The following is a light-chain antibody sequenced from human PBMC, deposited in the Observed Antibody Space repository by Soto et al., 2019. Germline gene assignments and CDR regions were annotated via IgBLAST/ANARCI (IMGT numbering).Light chain of an antibody. V-gene: IGKV3-15*01. Sequence: EIVMTQSPATLSVSPGERSTLSCMSSQSVSSNLAWYQQKPGQAPRPLIYGASTRATGIPARFSGSGSGTEFTLTISSLQSEDFAVYYCQQYNNWPLRTFGQGTKVDIK. CDR3: QQYNNWPLRT. CDR1: QSVSSN. J-gene: IGKJ1*01. CDR2: GAS.